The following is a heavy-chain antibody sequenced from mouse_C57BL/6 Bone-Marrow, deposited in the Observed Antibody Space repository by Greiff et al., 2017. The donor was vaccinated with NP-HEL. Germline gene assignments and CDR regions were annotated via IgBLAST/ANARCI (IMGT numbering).Heavy chain of an antibody. CDR2: IYPRSGNT. D-gene: IGHD1-1*01. CDR3: AREFITTVVEGY. Sequence: QVQLQQSGAELARPGASVKLSCKASGYTFTSYGISWVKQRTGQGLEWIGEIYPRSGNTYYNEKFKGKATLTADKSSSTAYMELRSLTSEDSAVYFCAREFITTVVEGYWGQGTTLTVSS. V-gene: IGHV1-81*01. J-gene: IGHJ2*01. CDR1: GYTFTSYG.